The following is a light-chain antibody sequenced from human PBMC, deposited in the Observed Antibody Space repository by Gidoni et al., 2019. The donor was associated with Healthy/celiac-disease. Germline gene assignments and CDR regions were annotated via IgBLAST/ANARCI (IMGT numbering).Light chain of an antibody. CDR3: QQYKAYPWT. CDR2: YTS. J-gene: IGKJ1*01. Sequence: DIQLTQSPSFLSASVGDRVTITCRASQGISSDLAWYQQKPGKAPRLLIYYTSTLQTGIPSSFSGSGSGTDFTLTISSLQPEDFATYYCQQYKAYPWTFXQXTKVXFK. V-gene: IGKV1-9*01. CDR1: QGISSD.